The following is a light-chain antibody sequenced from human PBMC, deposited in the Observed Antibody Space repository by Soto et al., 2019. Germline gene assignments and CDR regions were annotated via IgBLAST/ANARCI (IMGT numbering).Light chain of an antibody. Sequence: DIQMTQSPSSVSASVGDRVTISCRASEDINSRLAWYQQKPGKAPKLLIYAASSLQSGVPSRFSGSGSGTDFTLTISSLQPEDFATYYCQQSYSTLWTFGQGTKVDNK. CDR3: QQSYSTLWT. J-gene: IGKJ1*01. CDR1: EDINSR. CDR2: AAS. V-gene: IGKV1-12*01.